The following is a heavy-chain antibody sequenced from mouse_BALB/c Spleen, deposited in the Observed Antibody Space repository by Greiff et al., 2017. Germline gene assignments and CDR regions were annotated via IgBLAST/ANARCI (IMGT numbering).Heavy chain of an antibody. V-gene: IGHV1S56*01. CDR1: GYTFTSYY. CDR3: ARDLYYGSSYAGSYAMDY. Sequence: QVQLKESGPELVKPGASVRISCKASGYTFTSYYIHWVKQRPGQGLEWIGWIYPGNVNTKYNEKFKGKATLTADKSSSTAYMQLSSLTSEDSAVYFCARDLYYGSSYAGSYAMDYWGQGTSVTVSS. J-gene: IGHJ4*01. CDR2: IYPGNVNT. D-gene: IGHD1-1*01.